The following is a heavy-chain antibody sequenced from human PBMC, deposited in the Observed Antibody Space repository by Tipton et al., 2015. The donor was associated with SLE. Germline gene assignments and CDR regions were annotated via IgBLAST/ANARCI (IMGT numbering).Heavy chain of an antibody. Sequence: TLSLTCAVYGGSFSGYYWSWIRQPPGKGLEWIGEINHSGSTNYNPSLKSRVTISVDTSKNQFSLKLSSVTAEDTAVYYCAKELQGWYSYYYYMDVWGKGTTVTVSS. D-gene: IGHD6-19*01. CDR3: AKELQGWYSYYYYMDV. V-gene: IGHV4-34*01. J-gene: IGHJ6*03. CDR2: INHSGST. CDR1: GGSFSGYY.